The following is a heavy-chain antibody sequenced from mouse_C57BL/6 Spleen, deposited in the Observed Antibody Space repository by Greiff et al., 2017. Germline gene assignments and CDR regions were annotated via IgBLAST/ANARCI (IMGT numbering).Heavy chain of an antibody. Sequence: QVQLQQPGAELVKPGASVKLSCKASGYTFTSYWMHWVKQRPGRGLEWIGRIDPNSGGTNYNEKFKSKATLTVDKPSSTAYMQLSSLTSEDSAVXYCARSKIYGYDVGAGAWFAYWGQGTLVTVSA. J-gene: IGHJ3*01. CDR3: ARSKIYGYDVGAGAWFAY. CDR1: GYTFTSYW. V-gene: IGHV1-72*01. D-gene: IGHD2-2*01. CDR2: IDPNSGGT.